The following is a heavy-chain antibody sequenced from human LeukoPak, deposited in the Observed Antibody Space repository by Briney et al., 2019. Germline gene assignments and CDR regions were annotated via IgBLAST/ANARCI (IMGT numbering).Heavy chain of an antibody. D-gene: IGHD5-18*01. V-gene: IGHV4-59*01. CDR1: GGSISSYY. CDR3: ARTRGTRGYSSATHLDS. CDR2: INYSGST. Sequence: PSEILSLTCTVSGGSISSYYWSWIRQPPGKGLEWIGYINYSGSTNYNPSLKSRVSISVNTSKNQFSLKLTSVTAADTAVYFCARTRGTRGYSSATHLDSWGQGTLVTVSS. J-gene: IGHJ4*02.